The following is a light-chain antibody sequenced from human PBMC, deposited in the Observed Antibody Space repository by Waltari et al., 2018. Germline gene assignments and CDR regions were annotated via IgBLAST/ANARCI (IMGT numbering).Light chain of an antibody. CDR1: QSISSY. CDR2: AAS. Sequence: DIQMTQSPSSLSASVGDRVTITCRASQSISSYLNWYQQKPGKAPKLLIYAASSLQSGVPSRFSGGGSATDFTLTISSLQPEDFATDYCQQSYSTPPYTFGQGTKLEIK. CDR3: QQSYSTPPYT. J-gene: IGKJ2*01. V-gene: IGKV1-39*01.